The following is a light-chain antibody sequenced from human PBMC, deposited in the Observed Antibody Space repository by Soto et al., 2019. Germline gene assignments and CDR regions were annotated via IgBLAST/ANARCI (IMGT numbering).Light chain of an antibody. CDR1: QDISSH. V-gene: IGKV1-9*01. CDR2: AAS. Sequence: IQLTQFPSSPSASVGDRVTITCRARQDISSHLAWYQQKPVKAPTLLIYAASTLQSGVPSRFSGSGFGTDFTLTISSLQAEDFASYYCQQLRSYPSTFGGGTKVDIK. J-gene: IGKJ4*01. CDR3: QQLRSYPST.